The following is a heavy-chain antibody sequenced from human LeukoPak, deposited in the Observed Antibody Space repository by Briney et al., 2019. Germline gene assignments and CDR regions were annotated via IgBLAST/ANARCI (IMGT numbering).Heavy chain of an antibody. V-gene: IGHV3-7*01. CDR3: ASQTSYGDYFDY. CDR2: IKQDGSEK. J-gene: IGHJ4*02. CDR1: GFTFSNPW. Sequence: GGSLRLSCAASGFTFSNPWMSWVRQAPGKGLEWVANIKQDGSEKYYVDSVKGRFTISRDNAKNSLYLQMNSLRAEDTAVYYCASQTSYGDYFDYWGQGTLVTVSS. D-gene: IGHD4-17*01.